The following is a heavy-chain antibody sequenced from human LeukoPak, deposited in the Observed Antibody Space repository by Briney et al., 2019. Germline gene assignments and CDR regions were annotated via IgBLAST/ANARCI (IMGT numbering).Heavy chain of an antibody. CDR2: ITAIFRTT. CDR1: GGTFNSYA. J-gene: IGHJ4*02. Sequence: AASVKVSCKASGGTFNSYAISWVRQAPGQGLEWMGGITAIFRTTNYAQKFQGRVTITADESMSTVYMELSSLRSEDTAVYYCARHSGYHSTMYLDYWGQGTLVTVSS. D-gene: IGHD3-22*01. V-gene: IGHV1-69*13. CDR3: ARHSGYHSTMYLDY.